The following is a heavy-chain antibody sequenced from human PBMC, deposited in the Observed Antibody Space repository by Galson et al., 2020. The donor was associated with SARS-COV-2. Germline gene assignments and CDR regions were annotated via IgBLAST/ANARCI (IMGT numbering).Heavy chain of an antibody. J-gene: IGHJ4*02. CDR2: IYSEGSST. CDR3: ARGDMKYDYFDY. CDR1: GFTFSSYW. D-gene: IGHD3-16*01. Sequence: GGSLRLSCAASGFTFSSYWMHWVRQAPGKGLVWVSRIYSEGSSTSYADSVKGRFTISGDNAKNTLYLQMNSLRAEDTAVYYCARGDMKYDYFDYWGQGTLVTVSS. V-gene: IGHV3-74*01.